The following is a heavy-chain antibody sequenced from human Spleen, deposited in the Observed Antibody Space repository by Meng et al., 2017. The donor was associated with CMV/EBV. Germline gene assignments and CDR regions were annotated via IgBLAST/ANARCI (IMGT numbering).Heavy chain of an antibody. V-gene: IGHV1-3*02. J-gene: IGHJ4*02. CDR3: ARGFNWNYGIYPIDY. CDR2: SNAGNSNT. CDR1: GYTFTSYA. Sequence: ASVKVSCKASGYTFTSYAMHWVRQAPGQRLEWMGWSNAGNSNTKYSQEFQGKVTITRDTSASTAYMELSSLRSEDMAVYYCARGFNWNYGIYPIDYWGQGTLVTVSS. D-gene: IGHD1-7*01.